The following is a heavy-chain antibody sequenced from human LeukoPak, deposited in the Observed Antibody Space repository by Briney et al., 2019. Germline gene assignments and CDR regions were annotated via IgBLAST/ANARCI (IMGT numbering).Heavy chain of an antibody. D-gene: IGHD6-19*01. J-gene: IGHJ4*02. V-gene: IGHV3-7*03. CDR1: GFTFSSYW. CDR3: ARENDSGWSGPFDY. CDR2: IKQDGSEK. Sequence: GGSLRLSCVASGFTFSSYWMTWVRQAPGKGLEWVANIKQDGSEKYYVDSVKGRFTISRDNAKNSLHLQMNSLRAEDTAVYYCARENDSGWSGPFDYWGQEALVTVSS.